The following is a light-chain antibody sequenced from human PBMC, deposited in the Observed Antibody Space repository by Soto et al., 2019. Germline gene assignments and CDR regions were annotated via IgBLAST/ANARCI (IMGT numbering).Light chain of an antibody. Sequence: EIVLTQSPATLSLSPGERATLSCRASQSVSKYLAWYQQKPGQVPRLLIYDAFNRPTGIPVRFSGSGSGTDFTLTISSLETEDFAVYYCQQRINWPLTFGPGTKVEVK. J-gene: IGKJ3*01. CDR1: QSVSKY. CDR2: DAF. V-gene: IGKV3-11*01. CDR3: QQRINWPLT.